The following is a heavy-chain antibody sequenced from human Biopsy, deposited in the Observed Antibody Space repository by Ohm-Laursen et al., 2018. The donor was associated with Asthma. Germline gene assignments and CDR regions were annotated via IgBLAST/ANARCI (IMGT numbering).Heavy chain of an antibody. CDR1: GFTFSNSG. CDR2: IWFDGSNK. D-gene: IGHD3-3*01. CDR3: ARDVMEWYLPAFDF. J-gene: IGHJ4*02. V-gene: IGHV3-33*01. Sequence: SLRLSCAASGFTFSNSGMHWVRQAPGKGLEWVAVIWFDGSNKYYVDSVRGRFTISRDNSKNTLYLQMNSLRAEDTAVYYCARDVMEWYLPAFDFWGQGTLVTVSS.